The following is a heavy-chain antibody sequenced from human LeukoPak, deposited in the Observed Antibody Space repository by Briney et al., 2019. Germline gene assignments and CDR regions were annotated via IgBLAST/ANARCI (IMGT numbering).Heavy chain of an antibody. CDR3: ARARRGLDY. CDR2: INHSGGT. CDR1: GGSFSGYY. J-gene: IGHJ4*02. V-gene: IGHV4-34*01. Sequence: SETLSLTCAVYGGSFSGYYWSWIRQPPGKGLEWIGEINHSGGTNYNPSLKSRVTISVDTSKSQFSLKLSSVTAADTAVYYCARARRGLDYWGQGTLVTVSS.